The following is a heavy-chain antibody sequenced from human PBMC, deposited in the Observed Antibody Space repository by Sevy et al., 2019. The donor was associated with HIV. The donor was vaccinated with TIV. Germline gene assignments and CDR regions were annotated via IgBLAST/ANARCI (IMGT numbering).Heavy chain of an antibody. CDR1: GYTFTSYY. Sequence: ASVKVSCKASGYTFTSYYMHWVRQAPGQGLEWMGIINPSGGSTSYAQKFQGRVTMTRDTSTSTVYMELSSLRSEDTAVYYCAGDQYPSHYRHKNWFDPWGQGTLVTVSS. V-gene: IGHV1-46*01. CDR2: INPSGGST. D-gene: IGHD2-2*02. J-gene: IGHJ5*02. CDR3: AGDQYPSHYRHKNWFDP.